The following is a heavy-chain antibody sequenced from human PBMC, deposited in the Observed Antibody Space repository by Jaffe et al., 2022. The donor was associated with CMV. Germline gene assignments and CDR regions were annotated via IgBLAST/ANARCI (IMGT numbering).Heavy chain of an antibody. CDR3: ARQIIVPATVSSPGWMDS. CDR1: GGSINNFY. CDR2: IFYSGTT. V-gene: IGHV4-59*08. J-gene: IGHJ5*01. D-gene: IGHD2-2*01. Sequence: QVQLQESGPGLVKPSETLSLTCTVSGGSINNFYWTWIRQPRGKGLEYIGYIFYSGTTNYNPSLKSRVTISLDTPKNQFSLKLKSVTAADTAVYYCARQIIVPATVSSPGWMDSWGQGIQVTVSS.